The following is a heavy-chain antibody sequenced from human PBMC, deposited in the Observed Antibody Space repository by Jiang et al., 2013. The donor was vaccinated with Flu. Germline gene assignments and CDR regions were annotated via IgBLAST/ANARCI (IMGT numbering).Heavy chain of an antibody. CDR3: ARPYYDILTGYYWLNYFDY. V-gene: IGHV7-4-1*02. Sequence: SVKVSCKASGYTFTSYAMNWVRQAPGQGLEWMGWINTNTGNPTYAQGFTGRFVFSLDTSVSTAYLQISSLKAEDTAVYYCARPYYDILTGYYWLNYFDYWGQGTLVTVSS. CDR1: GYTFTSYA. CDR2: INTNTGNP. J-gene: IGHJ4*02. D-gene: IGHD3-9*01.